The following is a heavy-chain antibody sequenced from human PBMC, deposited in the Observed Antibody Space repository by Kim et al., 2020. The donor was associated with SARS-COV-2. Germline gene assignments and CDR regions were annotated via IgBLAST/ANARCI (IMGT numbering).Heavy chain of an antibody. CDR3: ARDRLYYGSGSYYNYPEGLGWFDP. Sequence: ASVKVSCKASGYTFTSYYMHWVRQAPGQGLEWMGIINPSGGSTSYAQKFQGIVTMTRDTSTSTVYMELSSLRSEDTAVYYCARDRLYYGSGSYYNYPEGLGWFDPWGQGTLVTVSS. J-gene: IGHJ5*02. CDR1: GYTFTSYY. V-gene: IGHV1-46*01. CDR2: INPSGGST. D-gene: IGHD3-10*01.